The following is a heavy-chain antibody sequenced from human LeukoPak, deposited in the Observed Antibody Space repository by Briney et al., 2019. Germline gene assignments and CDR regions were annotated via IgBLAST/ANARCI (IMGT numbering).Heavy chain of an antibody. CDR1: GFTFSSYA. CDR3: ARVTGYCSSTSCYNGMDV. CDR2: ISGSGGST. Sequence: GGSLRLSCAASGFTFSSYAMSWVRQAPGKGLEWVSAISGSGGSTYYADSVKGRFTISRDNAKNSLYLQMNSLRAEDTAVYYCARVTGYCSSTSCYNGMDVWGQGTTVTVSS. J-gene: IGHJ6*02. V-gene: IGHV3-23*01. D-gene: IGHD2-2*02.